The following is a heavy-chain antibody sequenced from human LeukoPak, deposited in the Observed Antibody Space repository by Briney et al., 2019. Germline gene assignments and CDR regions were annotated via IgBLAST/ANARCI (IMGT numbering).Heavy chain of an antibody. CDR3: AKYFLPTVIAGDAFDI. CDR1: GFTFSSYA. Sequence: GGSLRLSCAASGFTFSSYAMGWVRQAPGKELEWVSAISGSGGSTYYADSVKGRFTISRDNSKNTLYLQMNSLRAEDTAVYYCAKYFLPTVIAGDAFDIWGQGTMVTVSS. J-gene: IGHJ3*02. V-gene: IGHV3-23*01. D-gene: IGHD4-17*01. CDR2: ISGSGGST.